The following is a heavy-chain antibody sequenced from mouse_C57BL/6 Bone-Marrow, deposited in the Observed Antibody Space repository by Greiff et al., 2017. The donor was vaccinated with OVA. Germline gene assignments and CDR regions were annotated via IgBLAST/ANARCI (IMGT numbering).Heavy chain of an antibody. J-gene: IGHJ2*01. V-gene: IGHV1-64*01. CDR3: ARDYYGSSYGEYYFDY. CDR2: IHPNSGST. D-gene: IGHD1-1*01. CDR1: GYTFTSYW. Sequence: QVQLQQPGAELVKPGASVKLSCKASGYTFTSYWMHWVKQRPGQGLEWIGMIHPNSGSTNYNEKFKSKATLTVDKSSSTAYMQLSSLTSEDSAVYYCARDYYGSSYGEYYFDYWGQGTTLTVSS.